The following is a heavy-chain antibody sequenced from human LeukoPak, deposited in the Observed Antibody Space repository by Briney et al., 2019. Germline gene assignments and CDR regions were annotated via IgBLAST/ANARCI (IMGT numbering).Heavy chain of an antibody. D-gene: IGHD3-22*01. CDR2: MNPNSGNT. J-gene: IGHJ4*02. CDR3: ARAVRYYDSSGYPYYLDY. CDR1: GYTFTSYD. V-gene: IGHV1-8*01. Sequence: PVASVKVSCTASGYTFTSYDINWARQATGQGLEWMGWMNPNSGNTGYAQKFQGRVTMTRNTSISTAYMELSSLRSEDTAVYYCARAVRYYDSSGYPYYLDYWGQGTLVTVSS.